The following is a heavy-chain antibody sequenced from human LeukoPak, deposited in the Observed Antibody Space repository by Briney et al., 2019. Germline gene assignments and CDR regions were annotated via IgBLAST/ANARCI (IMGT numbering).Heavy chain of an antibody. Sequence: ASVKVSCKASGYTFTSYDINWVRQATGQGLEWMGWVNPNSGNTGYAQKFQGRVTMTRNTSISTAYMELSSLRSEGTAVYYCARGYSRTYDRAGNWFDPWGQGTLVTVSS. J-gene: IGHJ5*02. V-gene: IGHV1-8*01. CDR1: GYTFTSYD. CDR3: ARGYSRTYDRAGNWFDP. D-gene: IGHD6-13*01. CDR2: VNPNSGNT.